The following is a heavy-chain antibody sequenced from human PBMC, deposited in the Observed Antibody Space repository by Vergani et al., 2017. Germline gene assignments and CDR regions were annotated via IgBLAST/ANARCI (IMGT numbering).Heavy chain of an antibody. D-gene: IGHD3-10*01. J-gene: IGHJ4*02. CDR2: IWYDGSNK. CDR1: GFTFSSYG. CDR3: ASSLYGSGSSYFDY. Sequence: VQLVESGGGVVQPGRSLRLSCAASGFTFSSYGMHWVRQAPGKGLEWVAVIWYDGSNKYYADSVKGRFTISRDNSKNMLYLQMNSLRAKDTAVYYCASSLYGSGSSYFDYWGQGTLVTVSS. V-gene: IGHV3-33*01.